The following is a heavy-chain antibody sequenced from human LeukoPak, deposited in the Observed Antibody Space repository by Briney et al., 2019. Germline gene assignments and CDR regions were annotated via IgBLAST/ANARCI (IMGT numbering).Heavy chain of an antibody. J-gene: IGHJ3*02. V-gene: IGHV3-74*01. CDR2: IKTDGSST. CDR3: AREGPPDAFDI. Sequence: GGSLRLSCAASGFTFTTHWMHWVRQAPGKGLVWVSRIKTDGSSTSYADSAKGRFTISRDNAKNTLYLQMNSLRAEDTAVYYCAREGPPDAFDIWGQGTMVTVSS. CDR1: GFTFTTHW.